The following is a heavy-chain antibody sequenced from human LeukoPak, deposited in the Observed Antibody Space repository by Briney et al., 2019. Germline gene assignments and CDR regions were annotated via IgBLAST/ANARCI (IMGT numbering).Heavy chain of an antibody. CDR2: IRPEGTTT. D-gene: IGHD3-10*01. J-gene: IGHJ4*02. Sequence: PGGSLRLSCAASGFTFSTYWMHWVRQAPGKGLVWVARIRPEGTTTAYADSVKGRFTISRDNAKNSLYLQMNSLRAEDTAVYYCAREGPFGDLDYWGQGTLVTVSS. CDR3: AREGPFGDLDY. V-gene: IGHV3-74*03. CDR1: GFTFSTYW.